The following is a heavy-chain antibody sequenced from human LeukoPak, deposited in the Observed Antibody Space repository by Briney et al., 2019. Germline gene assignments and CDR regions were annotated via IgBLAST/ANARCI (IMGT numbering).Heavy chain of an antibody. CDR2: IVGSGVTT. V-gene: IGHV3-23*01. J-gene: IGHJ4*02. Sequence: GGSLRLSCVASGFTFSNYGMNWVRQAPGKGLEWVSGIVGSGVTTYYADSVRGRFTISRDNSKNTLYLHMNGLRAEDTAVYYCARVVVAVAGYPIDYWGQGTLVTVSS. D-gene: IGHD6-19*01. CDR3: ARVVVAVAGYPIDY. CDR1: GFTFSNYG.